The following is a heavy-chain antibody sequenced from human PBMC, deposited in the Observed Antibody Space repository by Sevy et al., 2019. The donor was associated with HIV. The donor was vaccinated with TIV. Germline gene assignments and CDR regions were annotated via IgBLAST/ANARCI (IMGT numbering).Heavy chain of an antibody. CDR1: GFAFWTYA. D-gene: IGHD3-9*01. CDR3: ARGPEWELTSFPSH. V-gene: IGHV3-30-3*01. CDR2: ISSNGDNA. Sequence: GGSLRLSCPASGFAFWTYAFHWVRQAPGRGLEWVGLISSNGDNAFYANSVRGRFTISRDNSMNTLYLELNNLTPDDTAVYYCARGPEWELTSFPSHWGQGTLVTVSS. J-gene: IGHJ4*02.